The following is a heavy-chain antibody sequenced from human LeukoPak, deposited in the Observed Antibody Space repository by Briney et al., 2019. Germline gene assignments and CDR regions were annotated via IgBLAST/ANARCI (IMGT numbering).Heavy chain of an antibody. Sequence: SSETLSLTCAVSGGSISSSNWWSWVRQPPGKGLEWIGEIYHSGSTNHNPSLKSRVTISVDKSKNQFSLKLSSVTAADTAVYYCASFDSKGITGTTSDYYYMDVWGKGTTVTVSS. D-gene: IGHD1-20*01. CDR3: ASFDSKGITGTTSDYYYMDV. V-gene: IGHV4-4*02. CDR2: IYHSGST. J-gene: IGHJ6*03. CDR1: GGSISSSNW.